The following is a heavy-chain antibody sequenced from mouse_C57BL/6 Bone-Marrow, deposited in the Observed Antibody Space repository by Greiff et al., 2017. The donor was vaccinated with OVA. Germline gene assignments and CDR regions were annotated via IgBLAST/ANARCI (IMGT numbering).Heavy chain of an antibody. J-gene: IGHJ3*01. CDR2: IYPGDGDT. Sequence: QVQLQQSGPELVKPGASVKISCKASGYAFSSSWMNWVKQRPGKGLEWIGRIYPGDGDTNYKGKFKGKATLPADKSSSTAYMQRSSLTSEDSAVYFCARDTTVVARGPWFAYWGQGTLVTVSA. V-gene: IGHV1-82*01. D-gene: IGHD1-1*01. CDR1: GYAFSSSW. CDR3: ARDTTVVARGPWFAY.